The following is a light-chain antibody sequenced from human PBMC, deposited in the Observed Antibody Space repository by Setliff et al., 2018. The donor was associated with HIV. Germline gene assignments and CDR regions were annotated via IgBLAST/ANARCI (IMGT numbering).Light chain of an antibody. Sequence: QSVLAQPASVSASPGQSITISCTGTTSDISHYNFVSWYQQHPDSAPKLLIYEVFNRPSGVSHRFSGSKSGITASLAISGLQAEDEADYYCCSYAGSTTFVFGTGTKVTVL. CDR3: CSYAGSTTFV. J-gene: IGLJ1*01. V-gene: IGLV2-23*02. CDR2: EVF. CDR1: TSDISHYNF.